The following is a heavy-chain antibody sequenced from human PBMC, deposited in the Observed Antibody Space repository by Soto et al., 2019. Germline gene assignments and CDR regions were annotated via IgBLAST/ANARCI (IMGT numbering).Heavy chain of an antibody. D-gene: IGHD2-21*02. CDR2: IKKDGSEK. Sequence: GGSLRLSCAASGFTFNDYWMSWVRQAPGKGLEWVANIKKDGSEKYYVDSVKGRFSISRDNAKNSLFLQMNSLRAEDTAAYYCARNGDYYYQYGMDVWGQGTTVTVSS. J-gene: IGHJ6*02. V-gene: IGHV3-7*01. CDR3: ARNGDYYYQYGMDV. CDR1: GFTFNDYW.